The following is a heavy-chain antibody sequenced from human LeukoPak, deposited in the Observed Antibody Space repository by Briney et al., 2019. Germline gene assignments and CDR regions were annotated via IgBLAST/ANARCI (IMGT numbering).Heavy chain of an antibody. CDR2: ISGSGGST. CDR1: GFTFSSYA. Sequence: PGGSLRLSCAASGFTFSSYAMSWVRQAPGKGLEWVSSISGSGGSTYYADSVKGRFTISRDNSKNTVYLQMNSLRAEDTAVYYCAKVGWVASSWSGDYWGQGTLVTVSS. V-gene: IGHV3-23*01. CDR3: AKVGWVASSWSGDY. D-gene: IGHD6-19*01. J-gene: IGHJ4*02.